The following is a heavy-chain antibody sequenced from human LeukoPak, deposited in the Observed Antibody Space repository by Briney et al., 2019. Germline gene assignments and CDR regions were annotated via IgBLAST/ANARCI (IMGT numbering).Heavy chain of an antibody. CDR2: ISGSGGTT. Sequence: GGSLRLSCAASGFTFSNYAMSWVRQAPGKGLEWVSAISGSGGTTYYADSVKGRFTISRDNSKNTLYLQMNSLRVEDTAVYYCAKRRYSSSPNFDYWGLGTLVTVSS. V-gene: IGHV3-23*01. CDR3: AKRRYSSSPNFDY. D-gene: IGHD2-2*01. CDR1: GFTFSNYA. J-gene: IGHJ4*02.